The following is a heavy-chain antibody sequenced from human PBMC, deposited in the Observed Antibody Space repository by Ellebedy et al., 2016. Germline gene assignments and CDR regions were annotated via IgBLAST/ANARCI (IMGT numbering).Heavy chain of an antibody. D-gene: IGHD3-22*01. Sequence: SETLSLXXTVPGGPIINPGAYWCWIRQPPGRAMEWLGYLYHSVSTKINPSLRNRVTMSVDTSKKEFSLRLNSLNAADTAVYFCARGLYFDSSGYPYWFDHWGQGTLVTVSS. CDR2: LYHSVST. J-gene: IGHJ5*02. V-gene: IGHV4-61*08. CDR3: ARGLYFDSSGYPYWFDH. CDR1: GGPIINPGAY.